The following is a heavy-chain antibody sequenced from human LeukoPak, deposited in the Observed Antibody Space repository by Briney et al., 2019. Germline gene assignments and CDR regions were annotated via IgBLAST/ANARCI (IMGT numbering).Heavy chain of an antibody. D-gene: IGHD3-10*02. CDR1: GFTFSSYA. Sequence: GGSLRLSCAASGFTFSSYAMSWVRQAPGKGLEWVSVISGGGSTIYYADSVKGRFTISRDNAKNSLYLQMNSLRAEDTAVYYCAELGITMIGGVWGKGTTVTIFS. J-gene: IGHJ6*04. V-gene: IGHV3-23*01. CDR2: ISGGGSTI. CDR3: AELGITMIGGV.